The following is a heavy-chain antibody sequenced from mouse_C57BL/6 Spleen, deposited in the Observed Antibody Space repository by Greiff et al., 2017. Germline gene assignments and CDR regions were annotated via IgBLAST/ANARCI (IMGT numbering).Heavy chain of an antibody. J-gene: IGHJ4*01. D-gene: IGHD2-4*01. Sequence: VQLLQPGAELVIPAASVSLSCHASGYTFTSYWMHWVMPRPGRGLLLIVEIVPSDSYTNYNPKFKGKSTLTVYKSYSTAYMQLSSLTSEDSAVYYCARYDYDDYAMDYWGQGTSVTVSS. CDR2: IVPSDSYT. V-gene: IGHV1-69*01. CDR1: GYTFTSYW. CDR3: ARYDYDDYAMDY.